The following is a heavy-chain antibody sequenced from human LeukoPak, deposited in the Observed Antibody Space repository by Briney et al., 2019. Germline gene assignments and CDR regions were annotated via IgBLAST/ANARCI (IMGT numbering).Heavy chain of an antibody. CDR1: GFTFSSYA. Sequence: PGGSLRLSCAASGFTFSSYAMSWVRQAPGKGLEWVSAISGSGGSTYYADSVKGRFAISRDNSKNTLYLQMNSLRAEDTAVYYCAKMNYYDSSGNIDYWGQGTLVTVSS. V-gene: IGHV3-23*01. D-gene: IGHD3-22*01. CDR3: AKMNYYDSSGNIDY. CDR2: ISGSGGST. J-gene: IGHJ4*02.